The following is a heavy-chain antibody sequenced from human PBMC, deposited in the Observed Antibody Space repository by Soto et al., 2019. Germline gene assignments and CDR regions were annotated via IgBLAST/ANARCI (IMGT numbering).Heavy chain of an antibody. J-gene: IGHJ6*02. CDR3: ATISGADYYYGMDV. CDR2: FDPEDGET. Sequence: QVQLVQSGAEVKKPGASVKVSCKVSGYTLTELSMHWVRQAPGKGLEWMGGFDPEDGETIYAQKFQGRVTMTEDTSTDTAYMEMSILRSEDTAVYYCATISGADYYYGMDVWGQGTTVTVSS. D-gene: IGHD2-15*01. CDR1: GYTLTELS. V-gene: IGHV1-24*01.